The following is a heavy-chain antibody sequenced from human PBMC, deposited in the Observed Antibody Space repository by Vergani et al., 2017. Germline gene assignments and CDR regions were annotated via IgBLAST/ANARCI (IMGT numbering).Heavy chain of an antibody. V-gene: IGHV3-9*01. CDR2: ISWNSGSI. CDR3: AKDGQSITMVRGVTDY. J-gene: IGHJ4*02. D-gene: IGHD3-10*01. CDR1: GFTFDDYA. Sequence: EVQLLESGGGLVQPGGSLRLSCAASGFTFDDYAMHWVRQAPGKGLEWVSGISWNSGSIGYADSVKGRFTISRDNAKNSLYLQMNSLRAEDTAVYYCAKDGQSITMVRGVTDYWGQGTLVTVSS.